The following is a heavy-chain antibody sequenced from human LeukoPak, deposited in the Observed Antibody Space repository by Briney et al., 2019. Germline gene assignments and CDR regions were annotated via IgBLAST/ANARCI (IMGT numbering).Heavy chain of an antibody. CDR2: INPNSGGT. CDR1: GYTFTGYY. J-gene: IGHJ6*02. D-gene: IGHD3-10*01. CDR3: AGGSGSYYNDYYYYYGMDV. Sequence: GASVKVSCKASGYTFTGYYMHWVRQAPGQGLEWMGWINPNSGGTNYAQKFQGRVTMTRDTSISTAYMELSRLRSDDTAVYYCAGGSGSYYNDYYYYYGMDVWGQGTTVTVSS. V-gene: IGHV1-2*02.